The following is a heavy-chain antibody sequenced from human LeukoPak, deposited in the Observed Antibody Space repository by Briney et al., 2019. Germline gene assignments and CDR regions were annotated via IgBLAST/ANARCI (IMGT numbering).Heavy chain of an antibody. CDR1: GFTFSSYG. Sequence: PGRSLRLSCAASGFTFSSYGMHWVRQAPGKGLEWVAVIWYDGSNKYYADSVKGRFTISRDNSKNTLYLQMNSLRAEDTAVYYCARDPFGSSGQSWGQGTLVTVSS. V-gene: IGHV3-30*19. J-gene: IGHJ5*02. D-gene: IGHD3-22*01. CDR2: IWYDGSNK. CDR3: ARDPFGSSGQS.